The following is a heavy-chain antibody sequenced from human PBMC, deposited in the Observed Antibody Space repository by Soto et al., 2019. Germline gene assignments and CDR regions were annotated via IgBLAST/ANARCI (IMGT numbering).Heavy chain of an antibody. Sequence: KPSETLSLTCTVSGGSISSLYWAWIRQPAGKGLEWIGRIFPSGDSNYNPSLPSRVSMSLDTSKNEFSLTMSSVTAADTAVYYCARASRCKSEYECFAWLDFWGQGILVTVSS. CDR3: ARASRCKSEYECFAWLDF. V-gene: IGHV4-4*07. CDR2: IFPSGDS. D-gene: IGHD6-6*01. CDR1: GGSISSLY. J-gene: IGHJ4*02.